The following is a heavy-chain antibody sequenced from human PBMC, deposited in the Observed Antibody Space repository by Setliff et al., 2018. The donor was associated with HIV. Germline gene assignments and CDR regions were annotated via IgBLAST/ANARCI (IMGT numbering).Heavy chain of an antibody. CDR3: ARAAYYDSRDFSDYYYMDV. CDR2: IIPVFGTA. V-gene: IGHV1-69*01. J-gene: IGHJ6*03. CDR1: GGALSTYA. D-gene: IGHD3-22*01. Sequence: VKVSCKASGGALSTYAINWVRQAPGQGLEWVGGIIPVFGTANYAQKLEGRVTITADESTSTAYMELSGLSSEDTAVYYCARAAYYDSRDFSDYYYMDVWDTG.